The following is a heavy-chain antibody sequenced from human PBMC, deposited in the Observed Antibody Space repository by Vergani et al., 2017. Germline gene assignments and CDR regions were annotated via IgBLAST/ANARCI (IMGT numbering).Heavy chain of an antibody. V-gene: IGHV3-21*01. CDR1: GFTFSTFS. CDR3: ARLYSGYDG. J-gene: IGHJ4*02. CDR2: ISSSSSYI. Sequence: EVQLVESGGGLVKPGGSLRLSCAASGFTFSTFSMNWVRQAPGKGREWFSSISSSSSYIYYADSVKGRFTISRDNAKNSLYLQMNTLRAEDTAVYYCARLYSGYDGWGQGTLVTVSS. D-gene: IGHD5-12*01.